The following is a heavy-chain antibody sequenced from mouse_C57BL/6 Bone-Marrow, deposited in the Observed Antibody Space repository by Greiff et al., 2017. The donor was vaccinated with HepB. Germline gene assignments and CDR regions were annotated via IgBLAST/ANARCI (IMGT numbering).Heavy chain of an antibody. CDR2: ISYSGST. J-gene: IGHJ4*01. Sequence: EVKVEESGPGLAKPSQTLSLTCSVTGYSITSDYWNWIRKFPGNKLEYMGYISYSGSTYYNPSLKSRISITRDTSKNQYYLQLNSVTTEDTATYYCASQIYYYGSSYAMDYWGQGTSVTVSS. V-gene: IGHV3-8*01. D-gene: IGHD1-1*01. CDR3: ASQIYYYGSSYAMDY. CDR1: GYSITSDY.